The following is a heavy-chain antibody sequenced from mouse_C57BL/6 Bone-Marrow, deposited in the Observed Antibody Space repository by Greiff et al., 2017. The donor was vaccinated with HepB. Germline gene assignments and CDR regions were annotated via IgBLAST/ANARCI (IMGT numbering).Heavy chain of an antibody. J-gene: IGHJ2*01. V-gene: IGHV5-9-1*02. CDR3: TRDPWGYYFDY. Sequence: EVKLVESGEGLVKPGGSLKLSCAASGFTFSSYAMSWVRQTPEKRLEWVAYISSGGDYIYYADTVKGRFTISRDNARNTLYLQMSSLKSEDTAMYYCTRDPWGYYFDYWGQGTTLTVSS. D-gene: IGHD4-1*01. CDR1: GFTFSSYA. CDR2: ISSGGDYI.